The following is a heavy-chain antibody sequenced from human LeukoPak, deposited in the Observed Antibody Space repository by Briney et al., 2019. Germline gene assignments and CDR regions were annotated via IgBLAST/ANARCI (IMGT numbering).Heavy chain of an antibody. CDR3: ARVRGGYYFDY. V-gene: IGHV3-7*05. CDR2: INQHGNEK. D-gene: IGHD3-16*01. J-gene: IGHJ4*02. Sequence: PGGSLRLSCAASGFIFSSYWMTWVRQAPGKGLEWVANINQHGNEKYYVDSVKGRFTISRDNAKNSLHLQMNSLRAEDTAVYYCARVRGGYYFDYWGQGTLVTVSS. CDR1: GFIFSSYW.